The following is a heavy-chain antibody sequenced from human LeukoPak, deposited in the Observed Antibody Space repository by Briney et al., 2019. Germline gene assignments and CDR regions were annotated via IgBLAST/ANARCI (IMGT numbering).Heavy chain of an antibody. D-gene: IGHD4-17*01. J-gene: IGHJ4*02. Sequence: GGSLRLSCAASGFTFSSYGMHWVRQAPGKGLEWVAVISYDGTTKYYGDSVKGRFTISRDNSKNTLYLQMNSLRAEDTAVYYCAKDRDDYGDYDYWGQGTLVTVSS. V-gene: IGHV3-30*18. CDR1: GFTFSSYG. CDR3: AKDRDDYGDYDY. CDR2: ISYDGTTK.